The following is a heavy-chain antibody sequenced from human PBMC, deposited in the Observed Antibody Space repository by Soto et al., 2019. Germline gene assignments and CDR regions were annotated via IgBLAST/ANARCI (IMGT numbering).Heavy chain of an antibody. CDR1: GYTFTSYD. CDR3: ARGFRVAATRWWFDP. CDR2: ISTYNGNT. Sequence: EASVKGSCKASGYTFTSYDISWVRQAPGQGLEWMGWISTYNGNTNYAQKLQGRVTMTTDTSTSTAYMELRSLRSDDTAVYYCARGFRVAATRWWFDPWGQGTLVTVSS. J-gene: IGHJ5*02. D-gene: IGHD2-15*01. V-gene: IGHV1-18*01.